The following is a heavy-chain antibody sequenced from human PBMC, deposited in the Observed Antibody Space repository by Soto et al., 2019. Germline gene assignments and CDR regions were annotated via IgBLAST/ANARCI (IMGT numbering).Heavy chain of an antibody. J-gene: IGHJ6*03. CDR1: GGSISSSSYY. Sequence: PSKTLSLNCTVSGGSISSSSYYRGWIRQPPGKGLEWIGYIYYSGSTYYNPSLKSRVTISVDTSKNQFSLKLSSVTAADTAAYYCARVFTPYGSGTPRGGYYYMDVWGKGTTVTVSS. V-gene: IGHV4-31*03. D-gene: IGHD3-10*01. CDR3: ARVFTPYGSGTPRGGYYYMDV. CDR2: IYYSGST.